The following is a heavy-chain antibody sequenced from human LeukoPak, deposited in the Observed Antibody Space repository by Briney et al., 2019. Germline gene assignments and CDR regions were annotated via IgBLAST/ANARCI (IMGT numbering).Heavy chain of an antibody. CDR3: ARRAMGVFDI. Sequence: PSETLSLTCTVSGGSISSSSYYWGWIRQPPGKGLEWIGSIYYSGSTYYNPSLKSRVTISVDTSKNQFSLKLSSVTAADTAVYYSARRAMGVFDIWGQGTMVTVSS. CDR1: GGSISSSSYY. CDR2: IYYSGST. V-gene: IGHV4-39*01. J-gene: IGHJ3*02. D-gene: IGHD2-8*01.